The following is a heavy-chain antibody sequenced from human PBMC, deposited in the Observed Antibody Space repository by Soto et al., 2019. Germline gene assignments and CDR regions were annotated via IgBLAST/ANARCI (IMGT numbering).Heavy chain of an antibody. V-gene: IGHV2-5*01. Sequence: QSTLRESGPTLVKPTQTLTLTCSVSGFSLTTVAVAVGWIRQPPVKALECVALLYGNGDKYYNPSLNNRLTITHESSKNQVVLTMTNMDPEHTVTYHCTHRRNSGSGGRCHVWFDPWQQGTLVTVSS. CDR3: THRRNSGSGGRCHVWFDP. D-gene: IGHD2-15*01. J-gene: IGHJ5*02. CDR1: GFSLTTVAVA. CDR2: LYGNGDK.